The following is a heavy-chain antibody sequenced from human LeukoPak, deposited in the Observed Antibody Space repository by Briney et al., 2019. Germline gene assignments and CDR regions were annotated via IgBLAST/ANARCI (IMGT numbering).Heavy chain of an antibody. Sequence: SETLSLTCSVSGDSINSNYWSWMRQPPGKGLEWIGYIYYGGSPNYSPSLKSRVSMSVDTSKNQFSLNLSSVTAADTAVYHCARLLAGCPGGRCRAHFDYWGQGTLVTVSS. V-gene: IGHV4-59*01. J-gene: IGHJ4*02. CDR3: ARLLAGCPGGRCRAHFDY. CDR1: GDSINSNY. CDR2: IYYGGSP. D-gene: IGHD2-15*01.